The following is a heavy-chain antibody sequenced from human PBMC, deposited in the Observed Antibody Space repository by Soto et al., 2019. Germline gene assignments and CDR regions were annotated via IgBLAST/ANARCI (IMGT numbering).Heavy chain of an antibody. CDR1: GGTFNRYA. D-gene: IGHD3-3*01. CDR3: ARSAITLFGVVSIPPHYYSEMDV. Sequence: QVQLVQSGAEVKKPGSSVKVSCKASGGTFNRYAISWVRQAPGQGLEWMGGIIPIFGIGNDAQRFQGRVTTTADESTRTAYMELSSLRSEDTGVYYCARSAITLFGVVSIPPHYYSEMDVWGQGTTVTVSS. V-gene: IGHV1-69*01. J-gene: IGHJ6*02. CDR2: IIPIFGIG.